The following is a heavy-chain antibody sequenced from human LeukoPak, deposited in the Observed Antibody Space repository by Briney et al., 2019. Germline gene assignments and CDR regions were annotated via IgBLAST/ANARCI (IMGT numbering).Heavy chain of an antibody. CDR2: ISGSGGST. J-gene: IGHJ4*02. Sequence: GGSLRLSCAASGFTFSSYAMSWVRQAPGKGLEWVSVISGSGGSTYYADSVKGRFTISRDNSKNTVSLQMESLRAEDTALYYCAKDYAVGSIDYWGQGTLVTVSS. CDR1: GFTFSSYA. V-gene: IGHV3-23*01. CDR3: AKDYAVGSIDY. D-gene: IGHD3-16*01.